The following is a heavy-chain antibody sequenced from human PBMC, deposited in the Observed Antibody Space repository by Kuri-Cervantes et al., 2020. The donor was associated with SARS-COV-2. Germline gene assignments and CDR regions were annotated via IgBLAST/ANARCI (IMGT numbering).Heavy chain of an antibody. CDR1: GGTFSSYA. V-gene: IGHV1-69*13. J-gene: IGHJ6*02. CDR3: ARQAVAATPGYYYGMDV. CDR2: IIPIFGTA. Sequence: SVKVSCKASGGTFSSYAISWVRQAPGQGLEWMGGIIPIFGTANYAQKFQGRVTITADESTSTAYMELSSLRSEDTAVYCCARQAVAATPGYYYGMDVWGQGTTVTVSS. D-gene: IGHD2-15*01.